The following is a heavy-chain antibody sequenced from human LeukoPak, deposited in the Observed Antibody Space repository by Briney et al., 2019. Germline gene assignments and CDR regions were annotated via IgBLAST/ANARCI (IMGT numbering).Heavy chain of an antibody. J-gene: IGHJ4*02. CDR3: ASGIVGNFDY. CDR2: INHSGST. Sequence: KPSETLSLTCAVYGGSFSGYYWSWIRQPPGKGLEWIGEINHSGSTNYNPSLKSRVTISVDTSKNQFSLKLSSVTAADTAVYYCASGIVGNFDYWGRGTLVTVSS. V-gene: IGHV4-34*01. CDR1: GGSFSGYY. D-gene: IGHD3-22*01.